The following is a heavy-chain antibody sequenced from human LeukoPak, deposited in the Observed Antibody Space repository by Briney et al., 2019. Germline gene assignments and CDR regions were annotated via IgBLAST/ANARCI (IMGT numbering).Heavy chain of an antibody. D-gene: IGHD3-10*01. Sequence: GESLKISCKGSGYSFTSYWIGWVRQMPGKGLEWMGIIYLGDSDTRYSPSFQGQVTISADKSISTAYPQWSSLKASDTAMYYCARQSLSYYYGSGSYRHYYYYMDVWGKGTTVTVSS. CDR3: ARQSLSYYYGSGSYRHYYYYMDV. CDR1: GYSFTSYW. J-gene: IGHJ6*03. CDR2: IYLGDSDT. V-gene: IGHV5-51*01.